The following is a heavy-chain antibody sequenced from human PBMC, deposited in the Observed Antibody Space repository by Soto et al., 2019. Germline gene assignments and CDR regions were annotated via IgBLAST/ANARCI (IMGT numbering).Heavy chain of an antibody. J-gene: IGHJ6*02. CDR1: GYTFTSYA. CDR2: INAGNGNT. V-gene: IGHV1-3*01. CDR3: ARDKDRQQLGGNYYYGIDV. Sequence: GASVKVSCKASGYTFTSYARHWVRQAPGQRLEWMGWINAGNGNTKYSQKFQGRVTITRDTSASTAYMELTSLRSEDTAVYYCARDKDRQQLGGNYYYGIDVWGQGATVTVS. D-gene: IGHD3-3*02.